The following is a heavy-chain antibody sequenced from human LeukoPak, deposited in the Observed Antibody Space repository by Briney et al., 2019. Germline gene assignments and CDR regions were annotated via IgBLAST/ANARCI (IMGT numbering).Heavy chain of an antibody. J-gene: IGHJ4*02. Sequence: PGGSLRLSCAASGFPFSTYWMAWVRQAPGKGLEWVANIKQDGIEKHYVDSVKGRFTISRDNAKNSLYLQMNSLRVEDTAVYYCARDWTGSLDYWGQETLVTVSS. CDR2: IKQDGIEK. CDR1: GFPFSTYW. D-gene: IGHD3-10*01. V-gene: IGHV3-7*01. CDR3: ARDWTGSLDY.